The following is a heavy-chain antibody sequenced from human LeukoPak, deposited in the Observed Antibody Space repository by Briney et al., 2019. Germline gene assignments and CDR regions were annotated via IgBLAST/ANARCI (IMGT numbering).Heavy chain of an antibody. Sequence: PSETLSLTCAVYGGSFSGYYWSWIRQPPGKGLEWIGEINHSGSTNYNPSLKSRVTISVDMSKNQFSLRLSSVTAADTAVYYCARGPPAKPGTGYYYGMDVWGQGTTVTVSS. V-gene: IGHV4-34*01. CDR3: ARGPPAKPGTGYYYGMDV. J-gene: IGHJ6*02. CDR2: INHSGST. CDR1: GGSFSGYY. D-gene: IGHD2-2*01.